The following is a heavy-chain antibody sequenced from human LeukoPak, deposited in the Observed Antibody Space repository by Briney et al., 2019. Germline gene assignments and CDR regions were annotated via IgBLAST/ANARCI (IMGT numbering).Heavy chain of an antibody. CDR1: GFTFDNYA. CDR2: ISSSSSYI. Sequence: GGSLRLSCAASGFTFDNYAMTWVRQAPGKGLEWVSSISSSSSYIYYADSVKGRFTISRDNAKNSLYLQMNSLRAEDTAVYYCARTDCSGGSCSSHWGQGTLVTVSS. J-gene: IGHJ4*02. D-gene: IGHD2-15*01. V-gene: IGHV3-21*01. CDR3: ARTDCSGGSCSSH.